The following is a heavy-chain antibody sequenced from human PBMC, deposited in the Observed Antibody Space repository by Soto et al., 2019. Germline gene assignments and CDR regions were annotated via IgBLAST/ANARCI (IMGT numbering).Heavy chain of an antibody. CDR3: ARRYYYYYGMEV. V-gene: IGHV5-10-1*01. CDR2: IDPSDSYT. D-gene: IGHD1-20*01. CDR1: GYSFTSYW. J-gene: IGHJ6*02. Sequence: GESLKISCKGSGYSFTSYWISWVRQMPGKGLEWMGRIDPSDSYTNYGPSFQGHVTISADKSISTAYLQWSSLKASDTALYYCARRYYYYYGMEVWGQGTTVTVSS.